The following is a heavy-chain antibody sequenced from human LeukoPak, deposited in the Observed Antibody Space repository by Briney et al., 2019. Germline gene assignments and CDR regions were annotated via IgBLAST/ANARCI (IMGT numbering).Heavy chain of an antibody. CDR3: ARDFGYYDSSGYSHDAFDI. CDR2: ISSSSYI. V-gene: IGHV3-21*01. Sequence: GGSLRLSCAASGFTFSSYSMNWVRQAPGKGLEWVSSISSSSYIYYADSVKGRFTISRDNAKNSLYLQMNSLRAEDTAVYYCARDFGYYDSSGYSHDAFDIWGQGTMVTVSS. CDR1: GFTFSSYS. J-gene: IGHJ3*02. D-gene: IGHD3-22*01.